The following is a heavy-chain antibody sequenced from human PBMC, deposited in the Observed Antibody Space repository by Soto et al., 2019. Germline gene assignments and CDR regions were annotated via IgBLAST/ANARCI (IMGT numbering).Heavy chain of an antibody. Sequence: PGGSLRLSCAASGFTFSSYAMSWVRQAPGKGLEWASAISGSGGSTYYADSVKGRFTISRDNSKNTLYLQMNSLRAEDTAVYYCAKRSRIFYGMDVWGQGTTVTVSS. CDR2: ISGSGGST. CDR1: GFTFSSYA. V-gene: IGHV3-23*01. J-gene: IGHJ6*02. D-gene: IGHD2-15*01. CDR3: AKRSRIFYGMDV.